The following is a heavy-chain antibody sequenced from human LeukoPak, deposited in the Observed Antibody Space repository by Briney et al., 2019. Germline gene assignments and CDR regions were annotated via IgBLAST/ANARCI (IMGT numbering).Heavy chain of an antibody. J-gene: IGHJ4*02. D-gene: IGHD4-17*01. Sequence: GGSLRLSCAASGFTFSSYSMNWVRQAPGKGLEWVSYISSSSSTIYYADSVKGRFTISRDNAKNSLYLQMNSLRAEDTAVYYCAKNHGDYDGDYWGQGTLVTVSS. CDR2: ISSSSSTI. CDR3: AKNHGDYDGDY. CDR1: GFTFSSYS. V-gene: IGHV3-48*01.